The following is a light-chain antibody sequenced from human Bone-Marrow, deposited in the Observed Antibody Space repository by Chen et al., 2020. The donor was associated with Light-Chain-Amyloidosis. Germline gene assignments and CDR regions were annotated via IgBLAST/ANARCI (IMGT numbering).Light chain of an antibody. CDR2: DVT. V-gene: IGLV2-14*03. CDR1: RSDVGDYNF. J-gene: IGLJ2*01. Sequence: QSALTQPASVSGSPGQSITISCTGTRSDVGDYNFVSWYQQHPGKAPKLMIYDVTYRPSGVSNRFSGSKSGNTASLTISGLQAEDESDYYCSSYTSSNTVLFGGGTRLTVL. CDR3: SSYTSSNTVL.